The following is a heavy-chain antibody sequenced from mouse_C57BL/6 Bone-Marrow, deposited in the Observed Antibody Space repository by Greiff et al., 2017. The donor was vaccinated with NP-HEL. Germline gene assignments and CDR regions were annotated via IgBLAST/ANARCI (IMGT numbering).Heavy chain of an antibody. Sequence: QVQLKQPGAELVKPGASVKMSCKASGYTFTSYWITWVKQRPGQGLEWIGDIYPGSGSTNYNEKFKSKATLTVDTSSITAYMQLSSLPSEDSAVYYCARWRYRYSNPAWFAYWGQGTLVTVSA. V-gene: IGHV1-55*01. CDR3: ARWRYRYSNPAWFAY. CDR1: GYTFTSYW. CDR2: IYPGSGST. D-gene: IGHD2-5*01. J-gene: IGHJ3*01.